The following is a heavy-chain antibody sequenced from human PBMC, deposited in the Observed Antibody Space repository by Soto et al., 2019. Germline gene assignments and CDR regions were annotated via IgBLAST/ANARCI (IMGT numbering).Heavy chain of an antibody. CDR2: MNPNSGNT. D-gene: IGHD5-18*01. CDR1: GYTFTRYD. CDR3: ARVVHATDTAMVY. J-gene: IGHJ4*02. V-gene: IGHV1-8*01. Sequence: QVPLVQSGAEVKKPGASVKVSCKASGYTFTRYDLNWVRQATGQGLEWMGWMNPNSGNTGYAQKFQGRVTMTRNTSISTAYMELSSLRSEDTAVYYCARVVHATDTAMVYWGQGTLVTVSS.